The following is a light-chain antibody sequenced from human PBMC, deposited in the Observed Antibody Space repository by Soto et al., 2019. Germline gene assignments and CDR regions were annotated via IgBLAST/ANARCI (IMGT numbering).Light chain of an antibody. Sequence: GLTQSPASSSWSPGERATLSCRASQSVDNYLAWYHQKPGQAPRLPIYGASSRATGIPDRFSGSGSGTDFTLTISRLEPEDFALYYCQQYGSSPRTFGQGTIVDIK. CDR3: QQYGSSPRT. V-gene: IGKV3-20*01. J-gene: IGKJ1*01. CDR1: QSVDNY. CDR2: GAS.